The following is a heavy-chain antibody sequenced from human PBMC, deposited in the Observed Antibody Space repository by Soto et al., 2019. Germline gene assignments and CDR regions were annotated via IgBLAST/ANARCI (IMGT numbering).Heavy chain of an antibody. J-gene: IGHJ5*02. V-gene: IGHV4-31*03. Sequence: SETLSLTCTVSGGSISSGGYYWSWIRQHPGKGLEWIGYIYYSGSTYYNPSLKSRVTISVDTSKDQFSLKLSSVTAADTAVYYCARERITGTRGGADWFAPWGQGTLVTVSS. CDR2: IYYSGST. D-gene: IGHD1-7*01. CDR3: ARERITGTRGGADWFAP. CDR1: GGSISSGGYY.